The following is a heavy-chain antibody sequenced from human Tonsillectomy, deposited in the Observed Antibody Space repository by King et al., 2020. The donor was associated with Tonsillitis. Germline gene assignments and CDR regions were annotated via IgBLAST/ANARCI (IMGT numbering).Heavy chain of an antibody. CDR2: IYYSGST. V-gene: IGHV4-39*07. J-gene: IGHJ6*02. CDR3: ARDYSSGWYETNYYYYYGMDV. Sequence: LQLQESGPGLVKPSETLSLTCTVSGGSISSSSYYWGWIRQPPGKGLEWIGSIYYSGSTYYNPSLKSRVTISVDTSKNQFSLKLSSVTAADTAVYYCARDYSSGWYETNYYYYYGMDVWGQGTTVTVSS. CDR1: GGSISSSSYY. D-gene: IGHD6-19*01.